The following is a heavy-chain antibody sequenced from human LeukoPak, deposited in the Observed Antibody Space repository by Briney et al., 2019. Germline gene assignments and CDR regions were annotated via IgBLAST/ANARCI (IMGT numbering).Heavy chain of an antibody. V-gene: IGHV1-18*01. J-gene: IGHJ6*02. D-gene: IGHD3-16*01. CDR3: ARESRTLTSFYGMDV. CDR2: INAYNGDT. Sequence: ASVKVSCKASNYSFTSYGISWVRQAPGQGLEWMAWINAYNGDTNYAQKLQGRVTLTTETSTSTAYMELRSLRSDDTAVYYCARESRTLTSFYGMDVWGQGTTVTVSS. CDR1: NYSFTSYG.